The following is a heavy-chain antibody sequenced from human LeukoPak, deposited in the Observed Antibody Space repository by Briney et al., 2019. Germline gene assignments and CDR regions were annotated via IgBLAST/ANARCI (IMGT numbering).Heavy chain of an antibody. J-gene: IGHJ3*02. Sequence: SVKVSCKASGGTFSSYSISWVRQAPGQGFEWMGRIIPILGIANYAQKFQGRVTIIADKSTTTAYMELSSLRSEDTAMYYCASVYDSGDDVGAFDIWGQGTMVTVSS. CDR2: IIPILGIA. V-gene: IGHV1-69*02. D-gene: IGHD4-17*01. CDR3: ASVYDSGDDVGAFDI. CDR1: GGTFSSYS.